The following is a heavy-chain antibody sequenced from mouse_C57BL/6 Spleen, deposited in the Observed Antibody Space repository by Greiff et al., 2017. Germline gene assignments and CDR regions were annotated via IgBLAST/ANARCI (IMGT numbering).Heavy chain of an antibody. CDR2: IWSGGST. D-gene: IGHD1-1*01. CDR1: GFSLTSYG. V-gene: IGHV2-2*01. J-gene: IGHJ4*01. Sequence: VQRVESGPGLVQPSQSLSITCTVSGFSLTSYGVHWVRQSPGKGLEWLGVIWSGGSTDYNAAFISRLSISKDNSKSQVFFKMNSLQADDTAIYYCARKRGVTTVVGGYAMDYWGQGTSVTVSS. CDR3: ARKRGVTTVVGGYAMDY.